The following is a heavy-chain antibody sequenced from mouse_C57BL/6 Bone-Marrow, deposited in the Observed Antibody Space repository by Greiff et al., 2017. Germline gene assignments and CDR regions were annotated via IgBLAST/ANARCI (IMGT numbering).Heavy chain of an antibody. V-gene: IGHV1-64*01. CDR3: AREGNWGPLAY. CDR1: GYTFTSYW. J-gene: IGHJ3*01. Sequence: QVQLQQPGAELVKPGASVKLSCKASGYTFTSYWMHWVKQRPGQGLEWIGMIHPNSGSTNYNEKFKSKATLTVDESSSTAYMQLSSLTSEDSAVXYCAREGNWGPLAYWGQGTLVTVSA. CDR2: IHPNSGST. D-gene: IGHD4-1*01.